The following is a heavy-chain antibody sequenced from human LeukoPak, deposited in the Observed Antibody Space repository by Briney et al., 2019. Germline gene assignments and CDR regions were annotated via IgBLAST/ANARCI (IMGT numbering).Heavy chain of an antibody. Sequence: ASVTLSCNASGYTFTSYDINWGRHATGQGHERMGWMNTNSGNTGYAQKFQSRVTMTRNTSISTAYMELSSLRSEDTAVYYCARRRAYGGNSEGFDPWGQGTLVTVSS. J-gene: IGHJ5*02. D-gene: IGHD4-23*01. CDR2: MNTNSGNT. CDR1: GYTFTSYD. V-gene: IGHV1-8*01. CDR3: ARRRAYGGNSEGFDP.